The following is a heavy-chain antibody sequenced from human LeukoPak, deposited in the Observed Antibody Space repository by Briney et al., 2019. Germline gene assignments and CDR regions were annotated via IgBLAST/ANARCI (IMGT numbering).Heavy chain of an antibody. CDR3: ARLAHEWQKPNDY. CDR1: GGSISSSSYY. V-gene: IGHV4-61*05. J-gene: IGHJ4*02. CDR2: IYYSGST. D-gene: IGHD3-3*01. Sequence: SETLSLTCTVSGGSISSSSYYWGWIRQPPGKGLEWIGYIYYSGSTNYNPSLKSRVTISVDTSKNQFSLKLSSVTAADTAVYYCARLAHEWQKPNDYWGQGTLVTVSS.